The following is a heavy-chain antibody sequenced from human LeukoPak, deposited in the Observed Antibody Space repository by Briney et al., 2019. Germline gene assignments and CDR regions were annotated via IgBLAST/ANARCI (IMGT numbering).Heavy chain of an antibody. CDR1: GGSISSGGYY. J-gene: IGHJ4*02. D-gene: IGHD6-13*01. V-gene: IGHV4-31*03. Sequence: SQTLSLTCTVSGGSISSGGYYWSWIRQHPGKGLEWIGYIYYSGSTYYNPSLKSRVTISVDTSKNQFSLKLSSVTAADTAVYYCARVGDSSSWSFDYWGQGTLVTVSS. CDR3: ARVGDSSSWSFDY. CDR2: IYYSGST.